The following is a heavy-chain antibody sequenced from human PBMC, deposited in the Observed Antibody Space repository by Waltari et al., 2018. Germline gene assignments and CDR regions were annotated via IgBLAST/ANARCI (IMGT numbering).Heavy chain of an antibody. CDR1: GGTFSSYA. Sequence: QVQLVQSGAEVKKPGSSVKVSCKASGGTFSSYAISWVRQAPGQGLEWMGGVIPIFGTANYAQKFQGRVTITADESTSTAYMELSSLRSEDTAVYYCARESEYGDYFGRWGIDYWGQGTLVTVSS. D-gene: IGHD4-17*01. CDR2: VIPIFGTA. V-gene: IGHV1-69*13. CDR3: ARESEYGDYFGRWGIDY. J-gene: IGHJ4*02.